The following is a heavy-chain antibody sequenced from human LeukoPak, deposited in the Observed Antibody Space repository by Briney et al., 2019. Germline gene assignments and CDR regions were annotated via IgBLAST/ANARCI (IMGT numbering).Heavy chain of an antibody. Sequence: ASVKVSCKASGGTFSSYTISWVRQAPGQGLEWMGRIIPILGIANYAQKFQGRVTITADKSTSTAYRELSSLRSEDTAVYYCARGEERITIFGVVTKYFQHWGQGTLVTVSS. J-gene: IGHJ1*01. V-gene: IGHV1-69*02. D-gene: IGHD3-3*01. CDR1: GGTFSSYT. CDR2: IIPILGIA. CDR3: ARGEERITIFGVVTKYFQH.